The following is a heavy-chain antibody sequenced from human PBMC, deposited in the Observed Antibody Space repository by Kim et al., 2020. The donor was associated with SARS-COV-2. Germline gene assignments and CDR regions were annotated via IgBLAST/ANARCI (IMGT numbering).Heavy chain of an antibody. J-gene: IGHJ4*02. V-gene: IGHV4-59*08. D-gene: IGHD5-18*01. CDR3: AGRRYNYDY. Sequence: SETLSLTCTVSGDSISNYRWSWIRQPPGKGLEWIGYIYHSGNTNYNPSLKSRVTMSVDTSKNQFSLRLSSVTATDTAVYYCAGRRYNYDYWGQGTLVTVSS. CDR1: GDSISNYR. CDR2: IYHSGNT.